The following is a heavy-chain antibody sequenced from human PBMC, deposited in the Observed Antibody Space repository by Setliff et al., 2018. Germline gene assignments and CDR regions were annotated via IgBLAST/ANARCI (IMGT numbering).Heavy chain of an antibody. CDR3: ARASRFGTIRYRGDYYMDV. J-gene: IGHJ6*03. CDR2: INTNTGNP. D-gene: IGHD3-10*01. CDR1: GYTFTTYA. V-gene: IGHV7-4-1*02. Sequence: ASVKVSCKASGYTFTTYAISWMRQAPGQGLEYMGWINTNTGNPSYAQRFTGRFVFSLDTSVSTAYLQISSLKAEDTAVYYCARASRFGTIRYRGDYYMDVWGKGTTVTVSS.